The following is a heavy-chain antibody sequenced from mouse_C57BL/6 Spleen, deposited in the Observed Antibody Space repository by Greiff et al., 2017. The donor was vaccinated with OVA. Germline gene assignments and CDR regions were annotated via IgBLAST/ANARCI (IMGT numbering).Heavy chain of an antibody. CDR1: GYTFTSYW. CDR3: ARGWDYWYFDV. CDR2: IDPSDSET. J-gene: IGHJ1*03. D-gene: IGHD1-1*02. V-gene: IGHV1-52*01. Sequence: VQLQQPGAELVRPGSSVKLSCKASGYTFTSYWMHWVKQRPIQGLEWIGNIDPSDSETHYNQKFKDKATLTVDKSSSTAYMQLSSLTSEDSAVYYCARGWDYWYFDVWGTGTTVTVSS.